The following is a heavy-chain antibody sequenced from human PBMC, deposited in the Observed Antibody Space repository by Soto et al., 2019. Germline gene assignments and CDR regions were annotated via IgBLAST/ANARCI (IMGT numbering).Heavy chain of an antibody. J-gene: IGHJ6*02. V-gene: IGHV3-30-3*01. D-gene: IGHD1-26*01. CDR2: ISYDGSNK. CDR1: GFTFSSYA. Sequence: GGSLRLSCAASGFTFSSYAMHWVRQAPGKGLEWVAVISYDGSNKYYADSVKGRFTISRDNSKNTLYLQMNSLRAKDTAVYYCARDGADGSGMDDWGQGTTVTVS. CDR3: ARDGADGSGMDD.